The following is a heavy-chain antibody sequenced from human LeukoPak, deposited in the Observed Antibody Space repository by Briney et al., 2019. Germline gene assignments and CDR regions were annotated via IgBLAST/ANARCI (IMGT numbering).Heavy chain of an antibody. CDR3: ARVYSGSYSGAFDI. V-gene: IGHV3-20*04. CDR1: GFTFDDYG. J-gene: IGHJ3*02. Sequence: PGGSLRLSCAASGFTFDDYGMSWVRQAPGKGLEWVSGINWNGGSTGYADSVKGRFTISRDNAKNSPYLQINSLRAEDTALYYCARVYSGSYSGAFDIWGQGTMVTVSS. CDR2: INWNGGST. D-gene: IGHD1-26*01.